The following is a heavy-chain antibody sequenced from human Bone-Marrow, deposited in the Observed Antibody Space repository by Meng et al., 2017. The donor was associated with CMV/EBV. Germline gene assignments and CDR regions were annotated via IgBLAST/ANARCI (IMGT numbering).Heavy chain of an antibody. CDR3: ARVIRGYERVDY. J-gene: IGHJ4*02. V-gene: IGHV1-2*02. Sequence: ASVKVSCKASGYTFTGYYMHWVRQAPGQGLEWMGWINPNSGGTNYAQKFQGRVTMTRDTSISTAYMELSRLRSDDTAVYYCARVIRGYERVDYWCQGTLGTVSS. CDR2: INPNSGGT. CDR1: GYTFTGYY. D-gene: IGHD5-12*01.